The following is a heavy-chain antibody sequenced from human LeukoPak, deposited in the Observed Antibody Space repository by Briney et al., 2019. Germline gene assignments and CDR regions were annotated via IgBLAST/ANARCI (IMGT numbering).Heavy chain of an antibody. CDR2: ISDSGGNT. V-gene: IGHV3-23*01. J-gene: IGHJ4*02. D-gene: IGHD6-13*01. CDR3: AKDPAADLYYFDY. CDR1: GFTFSSYA. Sequence: GGSLRLSCAASGFTFSSYAMGWVRQAPGKGLEWVSAISDSGGNTYYADSVKGRFTISRDNSKNTLYLQMNSLRAEDTAVYYCAKDPAADLYYFDYWGQGTLVTVSS.